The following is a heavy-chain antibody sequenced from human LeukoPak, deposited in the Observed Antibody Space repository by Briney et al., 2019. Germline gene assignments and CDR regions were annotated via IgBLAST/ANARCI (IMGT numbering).Heavy chain of an antibody. Sequence: SVKVSCKASGGTFSSYAISWVRQAPGQGPEWMGGIIPIFGTANYAQKFQGRVTITADESTNTAYMELSSLRSEDTAVYYCAVARTEYCSGGSCYFLYGMDVWGKGTTVTVSS. CDR1: GGTFSSYA. D-gene: IGHD2-15*01. CDR2: IIPIFGTA. J-gene: IGHJ6*04. V-gene: IGHV1-69*13. CDR3: AVARTEYCSGGSCYFLYGMDV.